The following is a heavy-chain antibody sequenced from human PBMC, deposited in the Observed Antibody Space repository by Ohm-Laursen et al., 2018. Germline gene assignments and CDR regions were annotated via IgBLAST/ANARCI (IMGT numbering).Heavy chain of an antibody. CDR1: GGTFSSYA. Sequence: ASVKVSCKASGGTFSSYAISWVRQAPGQGLEWMGIIKPSAGSTSYAQKFQGRVSMTRDTSTTTVYMELSSLRSEDTAVYYCASSGGYCSGGTCYQFGYWGQGILVTVSS. CDR3: ASSGGYCSGGTCYQFGY. J-gene: IGHJ4*02. CDR2: IKPSAGST. V-gene: IGHV1-46*01. D-gene: IGHD2-15*01.